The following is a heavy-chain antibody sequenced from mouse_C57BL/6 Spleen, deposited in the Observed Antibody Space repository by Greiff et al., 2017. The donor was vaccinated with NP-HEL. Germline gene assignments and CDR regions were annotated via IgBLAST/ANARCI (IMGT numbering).Heavy chain of an antibody. J-gene: IGHJ2*01. Sequence: VQLPQPGAELVKPGASVKMSCKASGYTFTSYWITWVKQRPGQGLEWIGDIYPGSGSTNYNEKFKSKATLTVDTSSSTAYMQLSSLTSEDSAVYYCARFTTVVANYCDYWGQGTTLTVSS. CDR3: ARFTTVVANYCDY. CDR1: GYTFTSYW. V-gene: IGHV1-55*01. CDR2: IYPGSGST. D-gene: IGHD1-1*01.